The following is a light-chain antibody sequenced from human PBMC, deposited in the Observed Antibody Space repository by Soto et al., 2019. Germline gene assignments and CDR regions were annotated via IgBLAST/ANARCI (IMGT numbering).Light chain of an antibody. CDR3: QQSFSTPRT. Sequence: DIQMTQSPSSQSASVGDRVTITCRASQSINSYLNWYQQKPGKAPKLLIYAASSLQSGVPSRFSGSCSETYFPLIITSLQPDDFATYYCQQSFSTPRTFGQGTRVDI. J-gene: IGKJ1*01. CDR1: QSINSY. V-gene: IGKV1-39*01. CDR2: AAS.